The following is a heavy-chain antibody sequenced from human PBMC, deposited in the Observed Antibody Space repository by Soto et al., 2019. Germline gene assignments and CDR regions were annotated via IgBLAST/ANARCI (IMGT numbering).Heavy chain of an antibody. D-gene: IGHD6-6*01. J-gene: IGHJ5*02. V-gene: IGHV4-59*01. CDR3: TTRPSSVGWFDP. CDR2: IYYTGST. Sequence: SETLSLTCSISGGSISSYYWTWIRQPPGKGLEWIGNIYYTGSTNYSPSLKSRVTLSIDTSKNQFSLQLTSVSAADTAMYYCTTRPSSVGWFDPWGQGTLVTVSS. CDR1: GGSISSYY.